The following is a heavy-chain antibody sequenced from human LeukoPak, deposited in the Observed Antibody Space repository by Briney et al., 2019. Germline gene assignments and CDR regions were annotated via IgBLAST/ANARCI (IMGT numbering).Heavy chain of an antibody. V-gene: IGHV3-74*01. CDR2: INSDGSST. Sequence: GGSLRLSCAASGFTFSSYWMHWVRQAPGKGLVWVSRINSDGSSTSYADSVKGRFTISRDNAKNALYLQMNSLRAEDTAVYYCARAGGTAGSNWCFDLWGRGTLVTVSS. J-gene: IGHJ2*01. CDR1: GFTFSSYW. D-gene: IGHD6-13*01. CDR3: ARAGGTAGSNWCFDL.